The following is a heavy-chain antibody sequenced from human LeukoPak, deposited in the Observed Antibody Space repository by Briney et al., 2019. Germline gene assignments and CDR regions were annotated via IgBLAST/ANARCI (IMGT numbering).Heavy chain of an antibody. J-gene: IGHJ4*02. CDR2: IYYSGST. D-gene: IGHD6-6*01. Sequence: SETLSLTCAVYGGSFSGYYWSWIRQPPGKGLEWIGSIYYSGSTFYNPSLKSRLTISVDTSKNQFSLKLSSVTAADTAVYYCARLSSAARYFDSWGQGTLVPVSS. V-gene: IGHV4-34*01. CDR3: ARLSSAARYFDS. CDR1: GGSFSGYY.